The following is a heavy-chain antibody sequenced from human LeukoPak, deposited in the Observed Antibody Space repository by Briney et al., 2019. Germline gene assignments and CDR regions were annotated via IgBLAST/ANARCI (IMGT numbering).Heavy chain of an antibody. CDR3: TRGYYDARGDSNPFDI. CDR2: TSHSGST. CDR1: GGSISSSY. Sequence: TSETLSLTCTVSGGSISSSYWSWIRQPPGRGLEWIGYTSHSGSTNYKPSLKSRVSISVDTSKNQFSLKLTSVTAADTAMYYCTRGYYDARGDSNPFDIWGQGTMDTVSS. D-gene: IGHD3-22*01. J-gene: IGHJ3*02. V-gene: IGHV4-59*01.